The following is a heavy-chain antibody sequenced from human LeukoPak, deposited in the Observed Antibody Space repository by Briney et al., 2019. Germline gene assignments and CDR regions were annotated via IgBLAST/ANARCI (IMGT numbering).Heavy chain of an antibody. J-gene: IGHJ4*02. Sequence: ASVKVSCKASGYTFTSYDINWVRQATGQGLEWMGWMNPNSGNTGYAQKFQGRVTMTRNTSISTAYMELSSLRSEDTAVYYCARARTTAAALLSFVGYWGQGTLVTVSS. CDR2: MNPNSGNT. V-gene: IGHV1-8*01. CDR1: GYTFTSYD. CDR3: ARARTTAAALLSFVGY. D-gene: IGHD6-13*01.